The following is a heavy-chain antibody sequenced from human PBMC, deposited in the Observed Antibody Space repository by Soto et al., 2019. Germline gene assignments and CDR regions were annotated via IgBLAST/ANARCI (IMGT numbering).Heavy chain of an antibody. J-gene: IGHJ4*02. D-gene: IGHD1-26*01. CDR2: ISGSGDST. Sequence: EVQLLESGGGLVQPGGSLRLSCAASGVTFSSYAMSWVRQAPGKGLEWVSVISGSGDSTYYADSVKGRFTISSDNSKNTLYLQMNSLRAEDTAVYYCARRGSGSYYDYWGQGTLVTVSS. V-gene: IGHV3-23*01. CDR3: ARRGSGSYYDY. CDR1: GVTFSSYA.